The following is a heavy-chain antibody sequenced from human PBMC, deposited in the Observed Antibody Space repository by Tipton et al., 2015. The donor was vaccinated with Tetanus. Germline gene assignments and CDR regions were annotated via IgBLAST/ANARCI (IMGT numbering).Heavy chain of an antibody. CDR1: GFSFSTFA. J-gene: IGHJ6*02. CDR3: ARDSSPYYYYYGLDV. CDR2: ILYDGTNN. Sequence: SLRLSCAASGFSFSTFAIHWVRQAPGKGLEWVAVILYDGTNNYYADSVKGRFTIPRDNSKNTLYLQMTSLRPEDTALYYCARDSSPYYYYYGLDVWGQGTPVTVSS. D-gene: IGHD2/OR15-2a*01. V-gene: IGHV3-30*16.